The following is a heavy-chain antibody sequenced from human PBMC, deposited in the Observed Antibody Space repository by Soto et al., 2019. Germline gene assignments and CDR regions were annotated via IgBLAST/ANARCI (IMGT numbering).Heavy chain of an antibody. J-gene: IGHJ4*02. CDR2: INASNGNT. D-gene: IGHD2-21*02. Sequence: GASVKVSCKASGYTFIRYGISWVRQAPGQRLEWMGWINASNGNTKYSQKFQGRVTITRDTSASTAYMELSSLRSEDTAVYYCARSIVVVTALDYWGQGTLVTVSS. CDR3: ARSIVVVTALDY. CDR1: GYTFIRYG. V-gene: IGHV1-3*01.